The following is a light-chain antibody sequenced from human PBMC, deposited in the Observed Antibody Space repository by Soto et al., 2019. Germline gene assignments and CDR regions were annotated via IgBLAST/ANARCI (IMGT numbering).Light chain of an antibody. CDR3: QQYNSWLWT. CDR1: HGVGNN. V-gene: IGKV3-15*01. Sequence: EIVLTQSPGTLSLPPGERATLSCGASHGVGNNLAWYQQIPGQAPRLLIYGASTRATGIPARFSGSGSGTEFTLIISSLQSEDSAVYYCQQYNSWLWTFGQGTKVDIK. J-gene: IGKJ1*01. CDR2: GAS.